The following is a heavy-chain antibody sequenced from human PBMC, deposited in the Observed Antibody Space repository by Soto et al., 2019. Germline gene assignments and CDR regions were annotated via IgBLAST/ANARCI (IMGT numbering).Heavy chain of an antibody. CDR3: ARDCTNGICYTSAIDI. CDR1: GFTFCSYS. J-gene: IGHJ3*02. CDR2: ISSSSSYT. V-gene: IGHV3-21*01. D-gene: IGHD2-8*01. Sequence: PGGCLRLSCAASGFTFCSYSMNWVRQAPGKGLEWVSSISSSSSYTYYADSVKGRFTISRDNAKNSLDLQMNSLRAEDTAVYYFARDCTNGICYTSAIDIWGQGTMVTVSS.